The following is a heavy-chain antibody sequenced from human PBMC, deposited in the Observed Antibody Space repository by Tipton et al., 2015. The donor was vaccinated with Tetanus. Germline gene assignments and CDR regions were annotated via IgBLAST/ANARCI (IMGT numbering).Heavy chain of an antibody. CDR3: ARDFGGSFDF. D-gene: IGHD4-23*01. Sequence: SLRLSCAASGFSITDYGLHWVRQATGLRLEWLAFIGHEGSRKLYAGSVKGRFTISRDYSNNSVFLDMSSLRAEDTALYYCARDFGGSFDFGGQGTRATVSS. J-gene: IGHJ4*02. CDR1: GFSITDYG. V-gene: IGHV3-33*01. CDR2: IGHEGSRK.